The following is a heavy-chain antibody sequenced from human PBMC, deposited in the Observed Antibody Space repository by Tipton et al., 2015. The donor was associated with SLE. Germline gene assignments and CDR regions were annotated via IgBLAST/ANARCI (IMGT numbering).Heavy chain of an antibody. D-gene: IGHD3-10*01. CDR2: ISGSGGST. J-gene: IGHJ6*02. CDR3: AKGITMVQGVNYYGMDV. V-gene: IGHV3-23*01. Sequence: GSLRLSCAASGFTFSSYAMSWVRQAPGKGLEWVSAISGSGGSTYYADSVKGRFTISRDNSKNTLYLQMNSLRAGDTAVYYCAKGITMVQGVNYYGMDVWGQGTTVTVSS. CDR1: GFTFSSYA.